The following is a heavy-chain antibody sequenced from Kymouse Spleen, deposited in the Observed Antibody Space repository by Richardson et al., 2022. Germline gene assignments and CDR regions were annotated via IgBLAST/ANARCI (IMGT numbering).Heavy chain of an antibody. CDR2: IKSKTDGGTT. CDR1: GFTFSNAW. V-gene: IGHV3-15*01. Sequence: EVQLVESGGGLVKPGGSLRLSCAASGFTFSNAWMSWVRQAPGKGLEWVGRIKSKTDGGTTDYAAPVKGRFTISRDDSKNTLYLQMNSLKTEDTAVYYCTTGSYDFWSGYYYFDYWGQGTLVTVSS. J-gene: IGHJ4*02. CDR3: TTGSYDFWSGYYYFDY. D-gene: IGHD3-3*01.